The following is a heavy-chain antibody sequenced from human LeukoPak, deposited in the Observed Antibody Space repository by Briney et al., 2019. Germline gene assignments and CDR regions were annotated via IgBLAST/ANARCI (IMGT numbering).Heavy chain of an antibody. V-gene: IGHV4-59*01. J-gene: IGHJ5*02. CDR3: ARRSTMVRGKFDP. CDR2: MYNSGST. D-gene: IGHD3-10*01. Sequence: SETLSLTCTVSGGSISSYYWSWIRQPPGKGLEWIGYMYNSGSTNNNPSLKSRVTISVDKSKNQFSLKLSSVTAADTAVYYCARRSTMVRGKFDPWGQGTLVTVSS. CDR1: GGSISSYY.